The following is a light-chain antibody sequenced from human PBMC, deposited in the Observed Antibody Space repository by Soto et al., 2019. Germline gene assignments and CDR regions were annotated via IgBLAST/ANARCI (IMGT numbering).Light chain of an antibody. CDR1: HGIRND. J-gene: IGKJ4*01. Sequence: DIQMTQSPSSLSASVGDRVTITCRASHGIRNDLGWYQQKPGKAPKRLIYAAASLQSGVPSRFSGSGSGTECSLPVSSLQPEDFATYCRRQHNGYPFTFGGGTKGEIK. V-gene: IGKV1-17*01. CDR3: RQHNGYPFT. CDR2: AAA.